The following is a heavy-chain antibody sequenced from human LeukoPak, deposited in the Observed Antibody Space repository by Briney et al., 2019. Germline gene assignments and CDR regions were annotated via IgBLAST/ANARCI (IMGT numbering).Heavy chain of an antibody. CDR3: ARDVSLDF. V-gene: IGHV3-23*01. CDR1: GFTFGSYA. J-gene: IGHJ4*02. CDR2: ISGSGSST. Sequence: PGGSLRLSCAASGFTFGSYAMNWVRQAPGKGLEWVSAISGSGSSTYYADSVKGRFTISRDNPKNSLYLQMNTLRAEDTAVYYCARDVSLDFWGQGTLVTVSS.